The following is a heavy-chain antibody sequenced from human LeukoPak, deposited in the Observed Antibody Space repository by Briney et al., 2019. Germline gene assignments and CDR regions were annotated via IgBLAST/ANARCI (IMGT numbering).Heavy chain of an antibody. Sequence: ASVKVFCKASGYTFTSYDINWVRQATGQGLEWMGWMNPNSGNTGYAQEFQGRVTITRDTSASTAYMELSSLRSEDMAVYYCARERYSSGWNDYFDYWGQGTLVTVSS. V-gene: IGHV1-8*03. CDR1: GYTFTSYD. CDR3: ARERYSSGWNDYFDY. J-gene: IGHJ4*02. D-gene: IGHD6-19*01. CDR2: MNPNSGNT.